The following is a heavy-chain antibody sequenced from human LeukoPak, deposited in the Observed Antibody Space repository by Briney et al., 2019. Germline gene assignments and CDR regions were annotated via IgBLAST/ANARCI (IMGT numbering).Heavy chain of an antibody. Sequence: GGSLRLSCAASGFTFSSYNMNWVRQAAGKGLEWVSSISTSSSYINYADSVNGRFTISRDNDKNSVYLQMNSLRAEDTAVYYCARDKDRASAGRCYLPDDWGQGTLVTVSS. CDR1: GFTFSSYN. CDR2: ISTSSSYI. CDR3: ARDKDRASAGRCYLPDD. V-gene: IGHV3-21*01. D-gene: IGHD2-15*01. J-gene: IGHJ4*02.